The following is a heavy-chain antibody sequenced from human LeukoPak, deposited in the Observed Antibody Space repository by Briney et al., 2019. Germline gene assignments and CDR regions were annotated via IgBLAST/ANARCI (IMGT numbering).Heavy chain of an antibody. CDR2: IIPIFGTA. J-gene: IGHJ4*02. D-gene: IGHD6-6*01. CDR3: ARGGGIAARPFDY. V-gene: IGHV1-69*05. CDR1: GGTFSSYA. Sequence: GASVKVSCKASGGTFSSYAISWVRQAPGQGLEWMGGIIPIFGTANYAQKFQGRVTITTDESTSTAYMELSSLRSEDTAVYYCARGGGIAARPFDYWGQGTLVTVSS.